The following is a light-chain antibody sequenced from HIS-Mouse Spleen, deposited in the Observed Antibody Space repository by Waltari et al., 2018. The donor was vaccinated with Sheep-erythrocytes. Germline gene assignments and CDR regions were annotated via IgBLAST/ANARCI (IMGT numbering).Light chain of an antibody. CDR1: SSDVGGYNY. CDR2: EVS. V-gene: IGLV2-11*01. CDR3: CSYAGSYNHV. Sequence: QSALTQPRPVSGSPGQSVPISCTGTSSDVGGYNYVSWYQQHPGKAPKLMIYEVSKRPSGVPDRFSGSKSGNTASLTISGLQAEDEADYYCCSYAGSYNHVFATGTKVTVL. J-gene: IGLJ1*01.